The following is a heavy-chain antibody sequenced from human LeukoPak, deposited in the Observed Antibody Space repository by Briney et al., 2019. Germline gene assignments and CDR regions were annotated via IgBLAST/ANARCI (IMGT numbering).Heavy chain of an antibody. CDR1: GFTFSSYS. V-gene: IGHV3-21*01. J-gene: IGHJ4*02. CDR2: ISSSSSYI. D-gene: IGHD3-9*01. CDR3: ARDPSLRYFDWYQDY. Sequence: GGSLRLSCAASGFTFSSYSMNWVRQAPGKGLEWVSSISSSSSYIYYADSVKGRFTISRDNAKNSLYLQMNSLRAEDTAVYYCARDPSLRYFDWYQDYWGQGTLVTVSS.